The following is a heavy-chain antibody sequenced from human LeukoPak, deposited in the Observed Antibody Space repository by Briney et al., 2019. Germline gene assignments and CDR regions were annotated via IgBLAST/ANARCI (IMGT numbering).Heavy chain of an antibody. V-gene: IGHV3-21*01. CDR3: AKDRGKDAFDI. D-gene: IGHD4-23*01. J-gene: IGHJ3*02. CDR2: ISSSSSYI. CDR1: GFTFSSYS. Sequence: GGSLRLACAGSGFTFSSYSMNWVCQAPGKGLEWVSSISSSSSYIYYADSVNGRFTISRDNAKNSLYLQMNSLRAEDTAVYYCAKDRGKDAFDIWCQGTMVTVSS.